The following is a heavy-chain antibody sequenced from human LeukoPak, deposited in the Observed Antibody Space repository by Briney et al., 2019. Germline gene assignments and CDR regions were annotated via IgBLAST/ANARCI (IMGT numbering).Heavy chain of an antibody. D-gene: IGHD6-13*01. V-gene: IGHV4-4*07. Sequence: SETLSLTCTVSGVSISSYHWSWIRQAAGKGLKWIGRIYTSGSTNYHPSLKRRVNMSVDMSKNQFSLKLSSVTAGDRAVYYCARDLQQLVSNWFDSWGQGTLVTVSS. CDR1: GVSISSYH. CDR3: ARDLQQLVSNWFDS. CDR2: IYTSGST. J-gene: IGHJ5*01.